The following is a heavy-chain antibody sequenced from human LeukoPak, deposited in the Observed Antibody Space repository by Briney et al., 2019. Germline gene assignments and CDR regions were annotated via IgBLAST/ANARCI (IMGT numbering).Heavy chain of an antibody. CDR1: GFTFSDHA. J-gene: IGHJ4*02. D-gene: IGHD1-26*01. V-gene: IGHV3-13*01. CDR3: VRQKKSHGNFDY. CDR2: VGIAADT. Sequence: PGGSLRLSCAASGFTFSDHAMHWVGQAPGKGLEWVSAVGIAADTFYPGSVKGRFTISRENAKNSLYLQMNSLRVEDTAVYYCVRQKKSHGNFDYWGQGTLVTVSS.